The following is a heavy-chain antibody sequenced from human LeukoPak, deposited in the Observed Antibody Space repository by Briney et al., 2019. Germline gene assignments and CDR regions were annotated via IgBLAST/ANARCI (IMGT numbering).Heavy chain of an antibody. V-gene: IGHV3-30-3*01. CDR3: ARQAVADYYFDY. J-gene: IGHJ4*02. CDR2: ISYDGSNK. D-gene: IGHD6-19*01. CDR1: GFTFSSYA. Sequence: GGSLRLSCAASGFTFSSYAMHWVRQAPGKGLEWVAVISYDGSNKYYADSVKGRSTIFRDNFKNTLYLQMNSLRAEDTSLYSCARQAVADYYFDYWGQGTLVTVSS.